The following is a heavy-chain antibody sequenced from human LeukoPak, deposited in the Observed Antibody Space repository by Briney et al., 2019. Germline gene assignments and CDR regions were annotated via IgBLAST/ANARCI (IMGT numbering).Heavy chain of an antibody. CDR2: ISGSGGST. J-gene: IGHJ4*02. CDR3: ARVPTMVRGVITPPYYFDY. Sequence: GGSLRLSCAASGFTFSSYAMSWVRQAPGKGLEWVSAISGSGGSTYYADSVKGRFTISRDNSKNTLYLQMNSLRAEDTAVYYCARVPTMVRGVITPPYYFDYWGQGALVTVSS. CDR1: GFTFSSYA. D-gene: IGHD3-10*01. V-gene: IGHV3-23*01.